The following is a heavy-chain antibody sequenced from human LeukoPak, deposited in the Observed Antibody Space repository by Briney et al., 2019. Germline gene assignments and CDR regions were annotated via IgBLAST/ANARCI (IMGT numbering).Heavy chain of an antibody. D-gene: IGHD3-10*01. CDR1: GYTFTGYY. CDR2: INPNSGGT. Sequence: ASVKVSCKASGYTFTGYYMHWVRQAPGQGLEWMGWINPNSGGTNYAQKFQGRVTMTRDTSISTAYMELSRLRSDDTAVYYCARGRSGSGSYYKLYYFDYRGQGTLVTVSS. CDR3: ARGRSGSGSYYKLYYFDY. V-gene: IGHV1-2*02. J-gene: IGHJ4*02.